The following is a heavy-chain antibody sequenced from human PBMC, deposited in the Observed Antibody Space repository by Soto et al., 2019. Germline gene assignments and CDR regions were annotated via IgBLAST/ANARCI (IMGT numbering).Heavy chain of an antibody. J-gene: IGHJ4*02. V-gene: IGHV3-66*01. CDR3: ARDPWAADY. Sequence: VQLVESGGGLVQPGGSLRLSCAASGFTVSTKYMSWVRQAPGKGLAWVSVIYSGGSTFYADSVRGRFTITRDNSKNTVNLQMNSLRAEDTAVYYCARDPWAADYWGQGTLVTVSS. CDR2: IYSGGST. CDR1: GFTVSTKY. D-gene: IGHD3-16*01.